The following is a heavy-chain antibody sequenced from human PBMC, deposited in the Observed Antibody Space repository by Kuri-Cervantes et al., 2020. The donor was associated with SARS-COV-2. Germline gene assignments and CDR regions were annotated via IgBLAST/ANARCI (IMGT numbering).Heavy chain of an antibody. CDR1: GFTFSSYA. J-gene: IGHJ6*02. V-gene: IGHV3-23*01. D-gene: IGHD1-1*01. CDR3: ARMNWNDVLSPSPEGYYGMDV. Sequence: LSLTCAASGFTFSSYAMSWVRQAPGKGLEWVSAISGSGGITYYADSVKGRFTISRDNSKNTLYLQMNSLRSDDTAVYYCARMNWNDVLSPSPEGYYGMDVWGQGTTVTVSS. CDR2: ISGSGGIT.